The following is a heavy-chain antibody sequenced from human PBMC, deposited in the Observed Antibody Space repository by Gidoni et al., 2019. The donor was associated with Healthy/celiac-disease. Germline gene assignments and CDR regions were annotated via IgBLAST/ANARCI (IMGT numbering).Heavy chain of an antibody. D-gene: IGHD3-22*01. Sequence: QVQLVQSGAEVKKPGASVKVSCKASGYTFTSYYMNWVRQAPGQGLEWMGRINPSGGSTRYAQKFQGRVTMTRDTSTSTVYMELSSLRSEDTAVYYCARGLKITRRVVATFDPWGQGTLVTVSS. CDR3: ARGLKITRRVVATFDP. V-gene: IGHV1-46*01. CDR2: INPSGGST. J-gene: IGHJ5*02. CDR1: GYTFTSYY.